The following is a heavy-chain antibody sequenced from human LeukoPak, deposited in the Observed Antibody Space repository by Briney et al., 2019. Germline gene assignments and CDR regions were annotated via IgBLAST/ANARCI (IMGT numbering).Heavy chain of an antibody. J-gene: IGHJ4*02. V-gene: IGHV4-38-2*02. D-gene: IGHD4-23*01. Sequence: SETLSLTCTVSGYSISNDYYWGWIRPSPGKGLEWIGSIYHSGSTYYNPSLKSRVTISVDTSKNHFSLKLSSVTAADTAIYYCARSFYGGNSDYWGQGTLLTVSS. CDR2: IYHSGST. CDR3: ARSFYGGNSDY. CDR1: GYSISNDYY.